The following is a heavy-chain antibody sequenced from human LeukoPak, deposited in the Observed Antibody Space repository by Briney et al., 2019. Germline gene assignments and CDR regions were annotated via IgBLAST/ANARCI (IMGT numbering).Heavy chain of an antibody. D-gene: IGHD5-18*01. J-gene: IGHJ4*01. Sequence: GGSLRPSRAAWGFTFKSFWVSWVRQVPGKGLEWVANIKEDGGVKYYLDSVKGRFTISRDNAKNSLYLQMNSLRAEDTAVYYCARLPLTARRHFEYWGQGTMVTVSS. CDR3: ARLPLTARRHFEY. CDR1: GFTFKSFW. CDR2: IKEDGGVK. V-gene: IGHV3-7*05.